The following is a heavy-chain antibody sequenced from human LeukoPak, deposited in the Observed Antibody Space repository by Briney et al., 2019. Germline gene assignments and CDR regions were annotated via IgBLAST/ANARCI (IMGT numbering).Heavy chain of an antibody. CDR3: AKDVTDDYDSSDDAFYI. CDR2: ISWNSGSI. Sequence: GGSLRLSCAASGFTFDDYAMHWVRQAPGKGLEWVSGISWNSGSIGYADSVKGRFTISRDNAKNSLYLQMNSMRAEDTALYYCAKDVTDDYDSSDDAFYIWGQGTMVTVSS. D-gene: IGHD3-22*01. CDR1: GFTFDDYA. V-gene: IGHV3-9*01. J-gene: IGHJ3*02.